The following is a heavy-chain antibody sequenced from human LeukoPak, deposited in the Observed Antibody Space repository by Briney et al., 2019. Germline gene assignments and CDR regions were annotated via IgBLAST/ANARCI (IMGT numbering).Heavy chain of an antibody. V-gene: IGHV6-1*01. Sequence: SQTLSLTCAISGDSVSSKTAAWNWIRRSPSRGLEWLGRTYYRSKWHSDYAVSVKSRLTINPDTTKNQFSLQLNSVTPDDTAVYYCAREFYSDTSGYYQDWGQGTLVTVSS. CDR2: TYYRSKWHS. J-gene: IGHJ4*02. CDR3: AREFYSDTSGYYQD. D-gene: IGHD3-22*01. CDR1: GDSVSSKTAA.